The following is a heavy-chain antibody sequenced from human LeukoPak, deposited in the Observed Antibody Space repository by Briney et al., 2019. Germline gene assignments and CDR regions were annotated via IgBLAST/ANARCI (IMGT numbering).Heavy chain of an antibody. CDR1: GGSFSGYY. CDR3: ARLGTYSSGWYGDYYYYGMDV. D-gene: IGHD6-19*01. Sequence: PSETLSLTCAVYGGSFSGYYWGWIRQPPGKGLEWIGSIYYSGSTYYNPSLKSRVTISVDTSKNQFSLKLSSVTAADTAVYYCARLGTYSSGWYGDYYYYGMDVWGQGTTVTVSS. CDR2: IYYSGST. J-gene: IGHJ6*02. V-gene: IGHV4-39*01.